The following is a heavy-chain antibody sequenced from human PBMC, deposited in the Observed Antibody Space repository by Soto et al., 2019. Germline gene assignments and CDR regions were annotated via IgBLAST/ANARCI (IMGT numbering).Heavy chain of an antibody. CDR3: ARSKMLYYYYYGMDV. Sequence: GSGPTLVNPTQTLTLTCTFSGFSLSTSGMCVSWIRQPPGKALEWLALIDWDDDKYYSTSLKTRLTISKDTSKNQVVITMTNMDPVDTATYYCARSKMLYYYYYGMDVWGQGTTVTVSS. D-gene: IGHD2-8*01. V-gene: IGHV2-70*01. J-gene: IGHJ6*02. CDR2: IDWDDDK. CDR1: GFSLSTSGMC.